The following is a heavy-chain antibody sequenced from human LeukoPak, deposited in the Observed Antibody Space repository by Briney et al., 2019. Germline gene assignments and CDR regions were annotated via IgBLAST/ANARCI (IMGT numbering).Heavy chain of an antibody. Sequence: GSLRLSCAASGFTFNNAWMNWVRQAPGKGLEWVGRIERKTDGGTTDYAAPVKGRFSISRDDSKNMLFLQMNSLKIEDTAVYYCTTLDLKLRFLDYYGMTSGAKGPRSPSP. V-gene: IGHV3-15*04. CDR2: IERKTDGGTT. CDR3: TTLDLKLRFLDYYGMTS. J-gene: IGHJ6*02. CDR1: GFTFNNAW. D-gene: IGHD3-3*01.